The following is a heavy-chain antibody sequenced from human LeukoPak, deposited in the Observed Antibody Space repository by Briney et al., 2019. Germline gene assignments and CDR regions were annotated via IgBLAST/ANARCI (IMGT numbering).Heavy chain of an antibody. CDR2: INPNSGGT. CDR3: ASPPEYCSSTSCYLDFDY. J-gene: IGHJ4*02. Sequence: ASVKVSCKASGYTFTGYYMHWVRQAPGQGLAWMGLINPNSGGTNYAQKFQGRVTMTRDTSISTAYMELSRLRSDDTAVYYCASPPEYCSSTSCYLDFDYWGQGTLVTVSS. D-gene: IGHD2-2*01. CDR1: GYTFTGYY. V-gene: IGHV1-2*02.